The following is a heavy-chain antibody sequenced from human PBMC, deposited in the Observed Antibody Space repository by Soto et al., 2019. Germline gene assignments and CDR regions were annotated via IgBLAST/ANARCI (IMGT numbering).Heavy chain of an antibody. CDR3: AKDNGEVVAATLDY. CDR1: GFTFDDYA. V-gene: IGHV3-9*01. CDR2: ISWNSGSI. J-gene: IGHJ4*02. Sequence: GGSLRLSCAASGFTFDDYAMHWVRQAPGKGLEWVSGISWNSGSIGYADSVKGRFTISRDNAKNSLYLQMNSLRAEDTALYYCAKDNGEVVAATLDYWGQGTLVTVSS. D-gene: IGHD2-15*01.